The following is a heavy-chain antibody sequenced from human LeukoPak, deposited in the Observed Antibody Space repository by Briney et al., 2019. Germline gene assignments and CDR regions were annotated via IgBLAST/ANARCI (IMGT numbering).Heavy chain of an antibody. CDR2: IRYDGSNK. J-gene: IGHJ5*02. V-gene: IGHV3-30*02. Sequence: GGSLRLSCAASGFTFSSYGMHWVRQAPGKGLEWVAFIRYDGSNKYYADSVKGRFTISRDNSKNTLYLQMNSLRAEDTAVYYCAKDGTTYYDFWGGSKTYNWFDPWGQGTLVTVSS. D-gene: IGHD3-3*01. CDR1: GFTFSSYG. CDR3: AKDGTTYYDFWGGSKTYNWFDP.